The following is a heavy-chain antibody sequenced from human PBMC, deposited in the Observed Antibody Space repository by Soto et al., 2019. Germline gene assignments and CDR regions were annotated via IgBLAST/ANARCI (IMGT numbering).Heavy chain of an antibody. Sequence: TGGSLRLSCAASGFTFSSYSMNWVRQAPGKGLEWVSSISSSSSYIYYADSVKGRFTISRDNAKNSLYLQMNSLRAEDTAVYYCARDAWEVPNSSSSSIFPNPDAFDIWGQGTMVTVSS. V-gene: IGHV3-21*01. J-gene: IGHJ3*02. CDR2: ISSSSSYI. CDR1: GFTFSSYS. CDR3: ARDAWEVPNSSSSSIFPNPDAFDI. D-gene: IGHD6-6*01.